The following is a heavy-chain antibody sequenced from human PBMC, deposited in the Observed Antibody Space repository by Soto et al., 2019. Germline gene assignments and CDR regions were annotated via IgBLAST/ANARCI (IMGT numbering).Heavy chain of an antibody. D-gene: IGHD3-16*02. V-gene: IGHV3-23*01. J-gene: IGHJ4*02. CDR2: ISGGGDRT. CDR1: GFPFNTHG. CDR3: EKTDTHDYVWGAYRYLFDN. Sequence: GGSLRLSCGASGFPFNTHGMAWVRQAPGKGLEWVSGISGGGDRTQYADGVKGRFTISRDNSKNTVDLQMTSLRAEDTATYYCEKTDTHDYVWGAYRYLFDNWGQGTVVTVSS.